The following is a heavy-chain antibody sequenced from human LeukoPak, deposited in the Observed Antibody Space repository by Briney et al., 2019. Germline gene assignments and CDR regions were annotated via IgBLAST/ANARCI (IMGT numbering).Heavy chain of an antibody. J-gene: IGHJ3*02. CDR1: GYTFTSYD. V-gene: IGHV1-8*01. CDR3: AADSVVPAAKDAFDI. CDR2: MNPNSGNT. Sequence: ASVKVSCKASGYTFTSYDINWVRQATGQGLEWMGWMNPNSGNTGYAQKFQGRVTMTEDTSTDTAYMELSSLRSEDTAVYYCAADSVVPAAKDAFDIWGQGTMVTVSS. D-gene: IGHD2-2*01.